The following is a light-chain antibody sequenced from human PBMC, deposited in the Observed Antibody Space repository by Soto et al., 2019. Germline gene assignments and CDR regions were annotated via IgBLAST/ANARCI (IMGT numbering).Light chain of an antibody. CDR1: QSISNW. V-gene: IGKV1-5*03. Sequence: QVTESPSTLSASVVDIVTIICRASQSISNWLAWYQQKAGKAPKLLIYKASSLESGVPSRFSGSGSGTEFTLTISSLQPDDFATYYCLQYNNYWTFGQGTKVDIK. J-gene: IGKJ1*01. CDR2: KAS. CDR3: LQYNNYWT.